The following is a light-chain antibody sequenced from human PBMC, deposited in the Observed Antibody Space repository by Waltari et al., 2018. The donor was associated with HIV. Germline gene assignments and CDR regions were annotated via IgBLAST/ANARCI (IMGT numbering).Light chain of an antibody. Sequence: QSALTQPRSVSGSPGQSVTISCTGTSRDVGAYNRVSWYQQHPGKAPTVVIYDVRDRPAGLPDRFSGSKSANTASLTISGLHADDEADYHCCSFAGSYIVFGTGTKVTVL. CDR1: SRDVGAYNR. V-gene: IGLV2-11*01. CDR2: DVR. J-gene: IGLJ1*01. CDR3: CSFAGSYIV.